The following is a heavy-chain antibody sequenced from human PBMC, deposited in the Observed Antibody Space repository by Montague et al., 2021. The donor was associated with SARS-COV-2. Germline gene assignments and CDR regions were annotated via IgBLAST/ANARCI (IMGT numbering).Heavy chain of an antibody. Sequence: FRRFSCAASGFPFDDYAMHWFRQAPGKGLEWVSVISWHSGSIGYADSVKGRFTISRDNAKNSLYLQMNNLRAEDTALYYCAKEDGSGSYYWGVFDYWGQGTLVTVSS. V-gene: IGHV3-9*01. D-gene: IGHD3-10*01. CDR3: AKEDGSGSYYWGVFDY. CDR2: ISWHSGSI. CDR1: GFPFDDYA. J-gene: IGHJ4*02.